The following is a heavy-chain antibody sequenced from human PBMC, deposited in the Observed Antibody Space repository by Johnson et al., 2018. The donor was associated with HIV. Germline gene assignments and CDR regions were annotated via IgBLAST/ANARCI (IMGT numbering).Heavy chain of an antibody. D-gene: IGHD4-23*01. Sequence: VQLVESGGGVVRPGGSLRLSCAASGLTFDDYGMSWVRQAPGKGLEWVSGINWNGDTTAYADSVKGRFTISRDNAKNSLYLQMNSLRAEDTALYYCARALGTAVGAFDIWGQGTMVTVSS. CDR1: GLTFDDYG. CDR3: ARALGTAVGAFDI. V-gene: IGHV3-20*04. J-gene: IGHJ3*02. CDR2: INWNGDTT.